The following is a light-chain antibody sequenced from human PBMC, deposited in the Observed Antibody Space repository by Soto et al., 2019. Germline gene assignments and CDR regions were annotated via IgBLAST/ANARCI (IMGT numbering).Light chain of an antibody. CDR3: MQETHWPMT. V-gene: IGKV2-30*01. CDR2: RVS. Sequence: DVVLTQSPLSLPVTLGQPASISCRSSQSLVYCTAITYLNWFHQRPGQSPRRLFYRVSTRDSGVPDRFSGTGSGSYFTLTISRLEAEDVGVYYSMQETHWPMTFGPGTKVEIK. J-gene: IGKJ1*01. CDR1: QSLVYCTAITY.